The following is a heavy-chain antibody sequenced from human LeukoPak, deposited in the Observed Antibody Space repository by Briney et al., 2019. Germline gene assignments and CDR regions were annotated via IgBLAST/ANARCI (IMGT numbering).Heavy chain of an antibody. CDR2: ISSSSSTI. D-gene: IGHD3-22*01. CDR1: GFTFSSYS. CDR3: AKAGNYYDSSGYSDY. V-gene: IGHV3-48*01. J-gene: IGHJ4*02. Sequence: GGSLRLSCAASGFTFSSYSMNWVRQAPGKGLEWVSYISSSSSTIYYADSVKGRFTISRDNSKNTLYLQMNSLRAEDTAVYYCAKAGNYYDSSGYSDYWGQGTLVTVSS.